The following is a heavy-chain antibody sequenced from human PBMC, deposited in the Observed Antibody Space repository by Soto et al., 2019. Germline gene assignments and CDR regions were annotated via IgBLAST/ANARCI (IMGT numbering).Heavy chain of an antibody. D-gene: IGHD6-13*01. Sequence: SQPKRLPRTVSDGNIGNIGYCRGRKRKTTGKGLEWIGSIYYSGSTYYNPSLKSRVTISVDTSKNQFSLKLSSVTAADTAVYYCARLRAAAPYYYVMDVWGQGTTVTVFS. CDR2: IYYSGST. J-gene: IGHJ6*02. V-gene: IGHV4-39*01. CDR3: ARLRAAAPYYYVMDV. CDR1: DGNIGNIGYC.